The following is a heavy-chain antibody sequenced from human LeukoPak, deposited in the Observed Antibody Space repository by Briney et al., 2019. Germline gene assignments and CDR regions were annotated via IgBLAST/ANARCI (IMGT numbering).Heavy chain of an antibody. Sequence: GGFLRLSCAASGFTFSNCAMSWVRQAPGMGLEWVSSISGSGVGTNYADSVKGRFTISRDNSKSTLYLQMNSLSAEDTALYYCAKNGRDDHDKYFFDFWGQGTLVTVSS. V-gene: IGHV3-23*01. J-gene: IGHJ4*02. D-gene: IGHD3-9*01. CDR2: ISGSGVGT. CDR3: AKNGRDDHDKYFFDF. CDR1: GFTFSNCA.